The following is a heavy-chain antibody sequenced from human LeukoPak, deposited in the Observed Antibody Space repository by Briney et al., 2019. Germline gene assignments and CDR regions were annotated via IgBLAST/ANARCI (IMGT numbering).Heavy chain of an antibody. Sequence: SVKVSCKASGYTFTSYGITWVRQAPGQGLEWMGWISGYNGNTKYALKLQGRVTLTTDTSTSTAYMELRSLRSDDTAVYYCARDRACSSTSCPYYYYGMDVWGQGTTVTVSS. D-gene: IGHD2-2*01. J-gene: IGHJ6*02. CDR3: ARDRACSSTSCPYYYYGMDV. CDR2: ISGYNGNT. V-gene: IGHV1-18*01. CDR1: GYTFTSYG.